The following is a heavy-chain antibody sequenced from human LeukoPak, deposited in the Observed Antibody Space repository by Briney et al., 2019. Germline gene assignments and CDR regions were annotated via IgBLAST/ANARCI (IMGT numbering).Heavy chain of an antibody. J-gene: IGHJ4*02. CDR2: ISSSSSTI. Sequence: GGSLRLSCAASGFTFSSYSMNWVRQAPGKGLEWVSYISSSSSTIYYADSVKGRFTISRDNAKNTLYLQMNSLRAEDTAVYYCAKEGSGAVNRWYFDYWGQGTLVTVSS. D-gene: IGHD1-26*01. V-gene: IGHV3-48*04. CDR1: GFTFSSYS. CDR3: AKEGSGAVNRWYFDY.